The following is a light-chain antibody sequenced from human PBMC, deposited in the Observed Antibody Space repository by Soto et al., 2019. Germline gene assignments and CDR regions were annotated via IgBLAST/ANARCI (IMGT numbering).Light chain of an antibody. CDR2: GAS. Sequence: IVMTQSPTTLSVSPGDRATLSCRASQSIRSDLAWYQQRPGQAPRLLIYGASTRATGIPARFSGSGSGTEFTLTISSLQSEDFAVYYCQQYNNWPPITFGQGTRLEIK. V-gene: IGKV3-15*01. CDR3: QQYNNWPPIT. J-gene: IGKJ5*01. CDR1: QSIRSD.